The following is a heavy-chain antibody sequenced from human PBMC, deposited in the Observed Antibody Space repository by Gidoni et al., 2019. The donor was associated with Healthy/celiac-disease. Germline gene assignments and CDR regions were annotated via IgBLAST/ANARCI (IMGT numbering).Heavy chain of an antibody. Sequence: GESGGGVVQPGRSLRLSCAASGFTFSSYGMHWVRQAPGKGLEWVAVISYDGSNKYYADSVKGRFTISRDNSKNTLYLQMNSLRAEDTAVYYCANVRGWEGDRNQYYYYYGMDVWGQGTTVTVSS. CDR1: GFTFSSYG. CDR2: ISYDGSNK. V-gene: IGHV3-30*18. J-gene: IGHJ6*02. D-gene: IGHD1-26*01. CDR3: ANVRGWEGDRNQYYYYYGMDV.